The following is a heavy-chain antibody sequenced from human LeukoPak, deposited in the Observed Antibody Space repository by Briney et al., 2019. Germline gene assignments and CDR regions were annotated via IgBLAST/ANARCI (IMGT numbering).Heavy chain of an antibody. D-gene: IGHD6-19*01. CDR3: AKGVVGGWQFDY. J-gene: IGHJ4*02. V-gene: IGHV3-30*18. Sequence: QTGGSLRLSCAASGFTFSSYGMHWVRQAPGKGLEWVAVISYDGSNKYYADSVKGRFTISRDNSKNTLYLQMNSLRAEDTAVYYCAKGVVGGWQFDYWGQGTLVTVSS. CDR1: GFTFSSYG. CDR2: ISYDGSNK.